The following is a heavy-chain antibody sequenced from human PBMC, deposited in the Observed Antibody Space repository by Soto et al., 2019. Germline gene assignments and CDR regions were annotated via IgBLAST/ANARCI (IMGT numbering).Heavy chain of an antibody. CDR3: APLSGSGSYYIGY. D-gene: IGHD3-10*01. Sequence: GGSLRLSCAASGFTFSSYAMSWVRQAPGKGLEWVSAISGSGGSTYYADSVKGRFTISRDNSKNTLYLQMNSLRAEDTAVYYCAPLSGSGSYYIGYWGQGTLVTVSS. J-gene: IGHJ4*02. V-gene: IGHV3-23*01. CDR1: GFTFSSYA. CDR2: ISGSGGST.